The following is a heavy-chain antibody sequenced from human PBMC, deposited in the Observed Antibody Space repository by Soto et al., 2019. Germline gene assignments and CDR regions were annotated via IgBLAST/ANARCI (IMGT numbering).Heavy chain of an antibody. CDR1: GGTFSSYA. V-gene: IGHV1-69*13. CDR3: ARERYSSSWSYWS. Sequence: GASVKVSCKASGGTFSSYAISWVRQAPGQGLEWMGGIIPIFGTANYAQKFQGRVTITADESTSTAYMELSSLRSEDTAVYYCARERYSSSWSYWSWGQGTLVTVSS. D-gene: IGHD6-13*01. CDR2: IIPIFGTA. J-gene: IGHJ5*02.